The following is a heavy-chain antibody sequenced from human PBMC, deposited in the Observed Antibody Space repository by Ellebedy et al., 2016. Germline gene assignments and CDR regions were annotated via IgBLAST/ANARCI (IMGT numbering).Heavy chain of an antibody. V-gene: IGHV4-59*01. CDR2: IYYSGST. J-gene: IGHJ4*02. D-gene: IGHD3-16*01. CDR3: AREGGGGAAGY. CDR1: GGSISTYY. Sequence: SETLSLTCTVSGGSISTYYWSWIRQPPGKGLEWIGYIYYSGSTNYNPSLKSRVTISLDTSKNQFSLKRRSVTASDTAVYYGAREGGGGAAGYWGQGTLVTVSS.